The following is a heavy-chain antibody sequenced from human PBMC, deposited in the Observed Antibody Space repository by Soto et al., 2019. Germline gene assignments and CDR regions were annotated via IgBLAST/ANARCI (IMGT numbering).Heavy chain of an antibody. J-gene: IGHJ4*02. CDR1: GYTFTSYG. V-gene: IGHV1-18*01. Sequence: QVQLVQSGAEVKKPGASVKVSCKASGYTFTSYGISWVRQAPGQGLEWMVWISAYNGNTNYAQKLQGRVTMTTDTATSTADMWLRRLRSDDKAVYYCARDWCSGELGYWGQGTLVTVSS. D-gene: IGHD1-7*01. CDR3: ARDWCSGELGY. CDR2: ISAYNGNT.